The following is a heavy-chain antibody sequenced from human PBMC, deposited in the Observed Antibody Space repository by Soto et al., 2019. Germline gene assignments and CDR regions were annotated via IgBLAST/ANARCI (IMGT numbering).Heavy chain of an antibody. J-gene: IGHJ6*03. Sequence: ASVKVSCKASGYTFTSYDINWVRQATGQGLEWMGWMNPNSGNTGYAQKFQGRVTMTRNTSISTAYMELSSLRSEDTAVYYCARGVVATIMGYYYYYYMDFWGKGTTVTVAS. CDR2: MNPNSGNT. CDR1: GYTFTSYD. V-gene: IGHV1-8*01. CDR3: ARGVVATIMGYYYYYYMDF. D-gene: IGHD5-12*01.